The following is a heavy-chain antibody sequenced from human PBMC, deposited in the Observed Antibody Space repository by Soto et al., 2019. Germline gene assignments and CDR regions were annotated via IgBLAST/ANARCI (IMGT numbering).Heavy chain of an antibody. Sequence: SVKVSCKASGYTFTSYYMHWVRQAPGQGLEWMGIINPSGGSTSYAQKFQGRVTMTRDTSTSTVYMELSSLRSEDTAVYYCARDQEAGSSSWYFSGMAVWGQGSTVTVS. CDR1: GYTFTSYY. CDR3: ARDQEAGSSSWYFSGMAV. CDR2: INPSGGST. J-gene: IGHJ6*02. V-gene: IGHV1-46*01. D-gene: IGHD6-13*01.